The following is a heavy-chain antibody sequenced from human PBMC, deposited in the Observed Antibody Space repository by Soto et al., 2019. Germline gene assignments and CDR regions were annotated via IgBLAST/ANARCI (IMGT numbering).Heavy chain of an antibody. CDR2: VYPRDSDT. CDR3: ARPPLPGYSIHFNS. CDR1: GYIFIDYW. J-gene: IGHJ4*02. D-gene: IGHD2-15*01. Sequence: XESLKISCKASGYIFIDYWIGLVRQMPGKGLEWMGIVYPRDSDTRYSPSFQGQVTISADRSTGTAFLQWRSLKASDTALYYCARPPLPGYSIHFNSWGQGTLVTVSS. V-gene: IGHV5-51*01.